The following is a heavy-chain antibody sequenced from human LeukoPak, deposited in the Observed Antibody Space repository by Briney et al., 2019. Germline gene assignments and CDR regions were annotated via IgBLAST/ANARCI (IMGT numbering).Heavy chain of an antibody. V-gene: IGHV3-23*01. J-gene: IGHJ4*02. D-gene: IGHD6-19*01. CDR1: GFTFSSYA. CDR2: ISGSGGGT. Sequence: PGGSLRLSCAASGFTFSSYAMTWVRQAPGKGLEWVSAISGSGGGTYYADSVKGRFTISRDNSKNALYLQMNSLRAEDTAVYYCARGYSSGWTFFDYWGQGTLVTVSS. CDR3: ARGYSSGWTFFDY.